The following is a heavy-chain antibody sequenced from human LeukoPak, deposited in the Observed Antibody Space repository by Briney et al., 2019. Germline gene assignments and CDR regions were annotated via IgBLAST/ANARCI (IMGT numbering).Heavy chain of an antibody. J-gene: IGHJ4*02. V-gene: IGHV4-30-2*01. CDR2: IYHSGST. CDR3: ARGGGKGSLNY. Sequence: SETLSLTCTVSGGSISSGGYYWSWIRQPPGKGLEWIGYIYHSGSTYYNPSLKSRVTISVDRSKNQFSLKLSSVTAADTAVYYCARGGGKGSLNYWGQGTLVTVSS. CDR1: GGSISSGGYY. D-gene: IGHD3-10*01.